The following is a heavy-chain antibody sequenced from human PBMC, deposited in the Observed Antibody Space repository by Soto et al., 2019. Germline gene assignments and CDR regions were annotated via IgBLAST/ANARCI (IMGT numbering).Heavy chain of an antibody. D-gene: IGHD2-15*01. CDR3: ARGSTRIRGLVDY. V-gene: IGHV4-4*02. Sequence: QVQLQESGPGLVKPSGTLSLTCAVSGGSMYSPNWWTWVRQTPGKGLQWIGEIYHSESTNYNPSLKSRVTISVDKSKNQFSLKLTSLTAADTAIYYCARGSTRIRGLVDYWGQGLLVTVSS. CDR1: GGSMYSPNW. CDR2: IYHSEST. J-gene: IGHJ4*02.